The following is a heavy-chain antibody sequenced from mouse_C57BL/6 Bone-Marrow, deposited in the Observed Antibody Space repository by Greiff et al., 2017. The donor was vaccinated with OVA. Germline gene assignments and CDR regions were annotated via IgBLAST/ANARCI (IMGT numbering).Heavy chain of an antibody. Sequence: QVQLQQSGPGLVQPSQSLSITCTVSGFSLTSYGVHWVRQPPGKGLEWLGVIWSGGSTDYNAAFISRLSISKDNSKSQVFFKMNSLQADDTAIYFCAQDPYSDNDNYAMDNSGQGTSDTAS. J-gene: IGHJ4*01. CDR3: AQDPYSDNDNYAMDN. CDR1: GFSLTSYG. CDR2: IWSGGST. D-gene: IGHD2-13*01. V-gene: IGHV2-4*01.